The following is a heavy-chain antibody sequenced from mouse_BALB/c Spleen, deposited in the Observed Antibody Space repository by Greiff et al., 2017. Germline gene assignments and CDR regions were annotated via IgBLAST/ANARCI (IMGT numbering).Heavy chain of an antibody. Sequence: EVKLLESGGGLVQPGGSLKLSCAASGFDFSRYWMSWVRQAPGKGLEWIGEINPDSSTINYTPSLKDKFIISRDNAKNTLYLQMSKVRSEDTALYYCAREGNYSFAYWGQGTLVTVSA. CDR3: AREGNYSFAY. J-gene: IGHJ3*01. V-gene: IGHV4-1*02. CDR2: INPDSSTI. D-gene: IGHD2-1*01. CDR1: GFDFSRYW.